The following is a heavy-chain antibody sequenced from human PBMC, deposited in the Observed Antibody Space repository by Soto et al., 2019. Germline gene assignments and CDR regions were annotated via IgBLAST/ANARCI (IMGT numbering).Heavy chain of an antibody. CDR2: IWYDGSNK. D-gene: IGHD4-17*01. Sequence: QVQLVESGGGVVQPGRSLRLSCAASGFTFSSYGMHWVRQAPGKGLEWVAVIWYDGSNKYYADSVKGRFTISRDNSKNTLNLQMNGLRAEDTAVYYCARAYGDYVWLYGMDVWGQGTTVTVSS. CDR3: ARAYGDYVWLYGMDV. J-gene: IGHJ6*02. CDR1: GFTFSSYG. V-gene: IGHV3-33*01.